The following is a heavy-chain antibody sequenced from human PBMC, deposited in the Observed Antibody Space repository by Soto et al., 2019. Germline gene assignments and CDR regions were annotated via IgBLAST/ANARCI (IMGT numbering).Heavy chain of an antibody. J-gene: IGHJ4*02. V-gene: IGHV3-23*01. CDR2: ISGSGGST. Sequence: EVQLLESGGGLVQPGGSLRLSCAASGFTFSSYAMSWVRQAPGKGLEWVSAISGSGGSTYYADSVKGRFTISRDNSKNTLYLQMNSLRAEDTAVYYCAKEWFGVLLTSGDQFDYWGQGTLVTVSS. D-gene: IGHD3-10*01. CDR1: GFTFSSYA. CDR3: AKEWFGVLLTSGDQFDY.